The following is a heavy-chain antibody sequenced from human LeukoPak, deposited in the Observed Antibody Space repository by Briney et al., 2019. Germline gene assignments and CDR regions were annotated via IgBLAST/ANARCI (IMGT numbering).Heavy chain of an antibody. V-gene: IGHV4-61*02. CDR1: GGSISSGSYY. J-gene: IGHJ4*02. CDR3: AKSSSGSPWIDY. D-gene: IGHD1-26*01. Sequence: SQTLSLTCTVSGGSISSGSYYWSWIRQPAGKGLEWIGRTYTSGSTNYNPSLKSRVTISVDTSKNQFSLKLSSVTAADTAVYYCAKSSSGSPWIDYWGQGTLVTVSS. CDR2: TYTSGST.